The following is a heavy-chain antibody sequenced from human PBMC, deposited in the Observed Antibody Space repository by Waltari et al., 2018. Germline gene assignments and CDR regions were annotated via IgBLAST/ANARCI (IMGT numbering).Heavy chain of an antibody. J-gene: IGHJ4*02. CDR1: GDTFSTYT. D-gene: IGHD5-18*01. CDR3: ARTKGAMGSQYFFDY. CDR2: IIPYLGTP. V-gene: IGHV1-69*12. Sequence: QVQLLQSGAEVKKPGSSVRVSCKASGDTFSTYTFAWVRQAPGQGLEWVGGIIPYLGTPNHARDFQGRVTITADESTRTAYMELSSLRSEDTAIYYCARTKGAMGSQYFFDYWGQGTLVTVSS.